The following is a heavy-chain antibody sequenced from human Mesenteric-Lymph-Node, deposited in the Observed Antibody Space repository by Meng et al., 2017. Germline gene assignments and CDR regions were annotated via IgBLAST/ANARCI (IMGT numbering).Heavy chain of an antibody. CDR1: EYTLTSYA. D-gene: IGHD5-18*01. CDR2: INAGNGNT. Sequence: ADVKKPGALSNVSCKASEYTLTSYAMHGVRQAPGQRLEWMGWINAGNGNTKYSQKFQDIVTITRDTSASTAYMELRSLRPEDTATYFCARVGETAMVGGLEYWGQGTLVTVSS. CDR3: ARVGETAMVGGLEY. J-gene: IGHJ4*02. V-gene: IGHV1-3*01.